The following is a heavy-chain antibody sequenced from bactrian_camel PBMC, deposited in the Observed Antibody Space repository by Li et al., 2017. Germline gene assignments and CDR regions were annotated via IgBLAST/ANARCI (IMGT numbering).Heavy chain of an antibody. V-gene: IGHV3S31*01. CDR3: GRAIDGSCSGAWCGGPGY. CDR2: INTAGVRT. D-gene: IGHD3*01. Sequence: VQLVESGGGLVQPGGSLRLSCTASGFAFSKYSMIWARQAPGKGLEWVSAINTAGVRTYYANSVKGRFTISRDTAKRTLYLQLNSLKTEDTAMYFCGRAIDGSCSGAWCGGPGYWGQGTQVTVS. CDR1: GFAFSKYS. J-gene: IGHJ4*01.